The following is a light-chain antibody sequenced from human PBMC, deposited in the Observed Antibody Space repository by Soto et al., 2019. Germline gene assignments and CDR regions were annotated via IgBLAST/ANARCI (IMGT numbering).Light chain of an antibody. J-gene: IGLJ2*01. V-gene: IGLV2-23*02. CDR1: SGNIGSYSL. CDR2: EVH. CDR3: CSYAGSVV. Sequence: QSALTQPASVSGSPRQSITISCTGTSGNIGSYSLVSWYQQYPGKVPKLIIYEVHKRPSGVSDRFSGSKSGATASLVISGLQPEDEADYYCCSYAGSVVFGGGTKLTVL.